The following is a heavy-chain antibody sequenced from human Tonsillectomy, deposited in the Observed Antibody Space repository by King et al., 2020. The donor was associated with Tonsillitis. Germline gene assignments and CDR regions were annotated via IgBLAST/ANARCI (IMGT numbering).Heavy chain of an antibody. CDR1: GGSISSSSYY. J-gene: IGHJ6*02. CDR3: ARLTVIYGMDV. D-gene: IGHD4-17*01. V-gene: IGHV4-39*01. CDR2: IYYSGCT. Sequence: QLQESGPGLVKPSETLSLTCTVSGGSISSSSYYWGWIRHPPGKGLEWIGWIYYSGCTYYNPSLKSRATISVDTTKNQFSLKLSSVTAAATAVYYCARLTVIYGMDVWGQGTTVTVSS.